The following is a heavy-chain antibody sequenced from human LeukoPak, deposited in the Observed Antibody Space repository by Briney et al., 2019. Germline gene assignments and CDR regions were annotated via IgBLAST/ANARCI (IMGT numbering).Heavy chain of an antibody. CDR3: TKADGSGTYYTRPSDY. V-gene: IGHV3-21*04. CDR1: GFTFSSYS. J-gene: IGHJ4*02. D-gene: IGHD3-10*01. Sequence: GGSLRLSCAASGFTFSSYSMSWVRQAPGKGLEWVSSISSSSTYIYYADSVKGRFTISRDNSQNTLYLQMSSLRAEDSAIYYCTKADGSGTYYTRPSDYWGQGTLVTVSP. CDR2: ISSSSTYI.